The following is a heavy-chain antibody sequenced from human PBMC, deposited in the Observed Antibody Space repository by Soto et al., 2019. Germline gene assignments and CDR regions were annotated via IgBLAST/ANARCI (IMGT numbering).Heavy chain of an antibody. Sequence: QVQLVQSGAEVKKPGASVKVSCKTSGYTFINYYVHWVRQAPGQGLEWMGILNPAGGSTTYARKFEGRVAMTRDTSTSTVYMELSSLRSEDTAMYYCARDSRYDSSGYCLDCWGQGTLVTVSS. D-gene: IGHD3-22*01. V-gene: IGHV1-46*01. CDR1: GYTFINYY. J-gene: IGHJ4*02. CDR2: LNPAGGST. CDR3: ARDSRYDSSGYCLDC.